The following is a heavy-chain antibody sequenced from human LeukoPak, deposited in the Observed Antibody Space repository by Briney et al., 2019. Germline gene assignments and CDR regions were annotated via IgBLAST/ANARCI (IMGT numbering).Heavy chain of an antibody. CDR3: AKDEDGAFDP. J-gene: IGHJ5*02. V-gene: IGHV3-30*18. Sequence: WGSLRLSCAASGFTFSSYGMHWVRQAPGKGLEWVAVISYDGSNKYYADSVKGRFTISRDNSKNTLYLQMNSLRAEDTAVYYCAKDEDGAFDPWGQGTLVTVSS. CDR2: ISYDGSNK. D-gene: IGHD5-24*01. CDR1: GFTFSSYG.